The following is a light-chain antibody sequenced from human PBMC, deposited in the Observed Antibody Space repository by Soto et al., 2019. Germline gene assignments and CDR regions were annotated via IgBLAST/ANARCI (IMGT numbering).Light chain of an antibody. J-gene: IGKJ1*01. V-gene: IGKV4-1*01. CDR1: QSVLYSSNNKNY. CDR2: WAS. CDR3: QQYYSTLT. Sequence: DIVMTQSPDSLAVSLGERATINCKSSQSVLYSSNNKNYLAWYQQKPGQPPKLLIYWASTRESGVPDRFSGSVSGTDFTLTISSLQAEDVAVYYCQQYYSTLTFGQGTKVEIK.